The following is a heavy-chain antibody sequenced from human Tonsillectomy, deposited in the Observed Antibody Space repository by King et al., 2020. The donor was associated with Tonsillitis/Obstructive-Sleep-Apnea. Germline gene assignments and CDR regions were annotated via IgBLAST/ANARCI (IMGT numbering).Heavy chain of an antibody. CDR3: AGEGVGATVDY. J-gene: IGHJ4*02. Sequence: VQLQQWGAGLLKPSETLSLTCAVYGGSFSGYYWSWIRQPPGKGLEWIGEINHSGSTNYNPSLKSRVTISVDTSKNQFSLKLSSVTAADTAVYYCAGEGVGATVDYWGQGTLVTVSS. CDR1: GGSFSGYY. D-gene: IGHD1-26*01. CDR2: INHSGST. V-gene: IGHV4-34*01.